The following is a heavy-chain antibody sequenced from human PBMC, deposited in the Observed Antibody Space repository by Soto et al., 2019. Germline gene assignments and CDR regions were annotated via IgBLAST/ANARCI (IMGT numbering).Heavy chain of an antibody. J-gene: IGHJ4*02. D-gene: IGHD3-3*01. CDR3: ARSPGGGLRFFGPFGVYFDY. CDR1: GGSISSGGYY. CDR2: IYYSGST. V-gene: IGHV4-31*03. Sequence: QVQLQESGPGLVKPSQTLSLTCTVSGGSISSGGYYWSWIRQHPGKGLEWIGYIYYSGSTYYNPSLKSRVTISVDTSKNQFSLKLSSVTAADTAVYYCARSPGGGLRFFGPFGVYFDYWGQGTLVTVSS.